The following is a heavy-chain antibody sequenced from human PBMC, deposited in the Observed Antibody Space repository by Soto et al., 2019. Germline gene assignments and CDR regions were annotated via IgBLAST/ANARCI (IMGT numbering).Heavy chain of an antibody. Sequence: PSETLSLTCAVYGGSGNCYYWNWIRQPPGKGLEWIGEINHTGGTHYNPSLKSRVTMSVDTSKNQFSLRLSSVTAADTAIYYCATRITVFGLLIPPFDPWGQGTQVTVSS. CDR2: INHTGGT. CDR3: ATRITVFGLLIPPFDP. J-gene: IGHJ5*02. D-gene: IGHD3-3*01. V-gene: IGHV4-34*01. CDR1: GGSGNCYY.